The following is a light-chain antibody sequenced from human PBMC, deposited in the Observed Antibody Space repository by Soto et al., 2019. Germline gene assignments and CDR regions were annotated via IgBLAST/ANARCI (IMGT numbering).Light chain of an antibody. CDR3: SSYTSSSTRV. CDR2: EVS. J-gene: IGLJ1*01. CDR1: SSDVRGYNY. V-gene: IGLV2-14*01. Sequence: QSVLTQPASVSGSPGQSITISCTGTSSDVRGYNYVSWYQQHPGKAPKLMIYEVSNRPSGVSNRFSGSKSGNTASLTISGLQAEDAADYYCSSYTSSSTRVFGTGTKVTVL.